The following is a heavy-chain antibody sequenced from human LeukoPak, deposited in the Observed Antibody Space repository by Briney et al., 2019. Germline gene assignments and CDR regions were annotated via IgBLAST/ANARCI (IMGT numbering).Heavy chain of an antibody. Sequence: GGSLRHSCAASGFTFSSYAMHWVRQAPGKGLEYVSAISSNGGSTYYANSVKGRFTISRDNSKNTLYLQMGSLRAEDMAVYYCASLSKGGWYDYWGQGTLVTVSS. CDR3: ASLSKGGWYDY. J-gene: IGHJ4*02. CDR1: GFTFSSYA. V-gene: IGHV3-64*01. CDR2: ISSNGGST. D-gene: IGHD6-19*01.